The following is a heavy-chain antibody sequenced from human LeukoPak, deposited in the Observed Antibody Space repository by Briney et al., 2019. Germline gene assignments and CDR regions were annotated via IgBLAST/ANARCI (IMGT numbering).Heavy chain of an antibody. V-gene: IGHV3-23*01. J-gene: IGHJ6*01. CDR1: GFSIYNYA. CDR2: MRATSGIT. Sequence: PGGSLRLSCAASGFSIYNYAMIWVRQAPGKGLEWVSDMRATSGITYYADYVKGRFTISRDNSNNIVYLQMNSLRVDDTAIYYCARDSRFYLYLPVYAMDVWGLRNTVPLSS. CDR3: ARDSRFYLYLPVYAMDV. D-gene: IGHD2-15*01.